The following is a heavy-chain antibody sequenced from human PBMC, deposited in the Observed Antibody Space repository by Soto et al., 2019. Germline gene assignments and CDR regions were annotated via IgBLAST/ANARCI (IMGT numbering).Heavy chain of an antibody. CDR1: GGSISSYY. D-gene: IGHD6-19*01. V-gene: IGHV4-59*01. Sequence: SETLSLTCTVSGGSISSYYWSWIRQPPGKGLEWIGYIYYSGSTNYNPSLKSRVTISVDTSKNQFSLKLSSVTAADTAVYYCARDEYSSGWPGGYYYGMDVWGQGTTVTVSS. CDR2: IYYSGST. CDR3: ARDEYSSGWPGGYYYGMDV. J-gene: IGHJ6*02.